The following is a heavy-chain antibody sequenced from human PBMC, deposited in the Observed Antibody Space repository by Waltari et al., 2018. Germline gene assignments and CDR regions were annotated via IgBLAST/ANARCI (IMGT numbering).Heavy chain of an antibody. CDR3: ARLERGTYFHGTDV. V-gene: IGHV4-61*02. CDR1: GGSISGASYS. Sequence: QVQLQESGPGLVKPSQTLSLTCTVSGGSISGASYSWSWIRQPAGKGLEWIGRIASSGNTTYNPSLNSRVPISVDTSKRQFSLRLSSVTAADTALYFCARLERGTYFHGTDVWGRGTLVRVSS. CDR2: IASSGNT. D-gene: IGHD1-1*01. J-gene: IGHJ2*01.